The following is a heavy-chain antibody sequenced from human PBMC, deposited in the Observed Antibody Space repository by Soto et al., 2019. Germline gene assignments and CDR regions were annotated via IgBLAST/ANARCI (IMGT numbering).Heavy chain of an antibody. J-gene: IGHJ3*02. Sequence: GGSLRLSCAASGFTFDDYAMHWVRQAPGKGLEWVSGISWNSGSIGDADSVKGRFTISRDNAKNSLYLQMNSLRAEDTALYYCAKDMEIAVAGTAFDIWGQGTMVTVSS. D-gene: IGHD6-19*01. CDR2: ISWNSGSI. CDR1: GFTFDDYA. V-gene: IGHV3-9*01. CDR3: AKDMEIAVAGTAFDI.